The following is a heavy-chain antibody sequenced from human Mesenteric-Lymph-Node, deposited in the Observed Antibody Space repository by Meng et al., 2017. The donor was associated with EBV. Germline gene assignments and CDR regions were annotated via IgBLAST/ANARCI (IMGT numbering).Heavy chain of an antibody. CDR2: IYHSGRT. V-gene: IGHV4-4*02. J-gene: IGHJ4*02. Sequence: QVQLQESGPGLVKPSGTLSLTCAVSGGSIRSSNWWSWVRQPPGKGLEWIGEIYHSGRTSYNPSLKSRVSLSVEKSKNHFSLNLSSVTAADTAVYYCARVTVTGGYYFDYWGQGSLVTVFS. CDR3: ARVTVTGGYYFDY. D-gene: IGHD4-17*01. CDR1: GGSIRSSNW.